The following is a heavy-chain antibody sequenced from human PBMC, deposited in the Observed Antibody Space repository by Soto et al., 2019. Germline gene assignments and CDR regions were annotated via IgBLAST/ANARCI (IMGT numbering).Heavy chain of an antibody. CDR1: GFTFSSYG. Sequence: PGGSLRLSCAASGFTFSSYGMHWVRQAPGKGLEWVAVISYDGSNKYYADSVKGRFTISRDNSKNTLYLQMNSLRAEDTAVYYCAKGPAGNWVFDYWGQGTLVTAPQ. CDR3: AKGPAGNWVFDY. CDR2: ISYDGSNK. D-gene: IGHD7-27*01. J-gene: IGHJ4*02. V-gene: IGHV3-30*18.